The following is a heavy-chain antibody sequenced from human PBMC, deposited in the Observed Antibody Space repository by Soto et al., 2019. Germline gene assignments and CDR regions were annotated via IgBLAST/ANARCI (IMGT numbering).Heavy chain of an antibody. CDR3: ARHARVVPAAYYYYYGMDV. V-gene: IGHV5-51*01. CDR1: GYSFTSYW. J-gene: IGHJ6*02. CDR2: VYPGDSDT. D-gene: IGHD2-2*01. Sequence: PGESLKISCKGSGYSFTSYWIGWVRQMPGKGLEWMGIVYPGDSDTRYSPSFQGQVTISADKSISTAYLQWSSLKASDTAMYYCARHARVVPAAYYYYYGMDVWGQGTTVTVSS.